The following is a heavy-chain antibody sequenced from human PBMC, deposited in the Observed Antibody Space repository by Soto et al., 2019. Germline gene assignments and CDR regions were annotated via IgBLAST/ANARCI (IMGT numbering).Heavy chain of an antibody. CDR3: ARVEYQLLGGGWFDP. J-gene: IGHJ5*02. CDR1: GYTFTSYG. Sequence: ASVKVSCKASGYTFTSYGISWVRQAPGQGLEWMGWISAYNGNTNYAQKLQGRVTMTTDTSTSTAYMELRSLRSDDTAVYYCARVEYQLLGGGWFDPWGQGTLVTVS. CDR2: ISAYNGNT. V-gene: IGHV1-18*01. D-gene: IGHD2-2*01.